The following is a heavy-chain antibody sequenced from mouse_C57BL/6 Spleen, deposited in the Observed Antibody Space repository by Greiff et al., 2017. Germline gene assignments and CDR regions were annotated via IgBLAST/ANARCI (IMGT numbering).Heavy chain of an antibody. V-gene: IGHV1-22*01. D-gene: IGHD1-1*01. CDR3: ARRYYGSSFYAMDY. CDR2: INPNDGGT. Sequence: EVQLQQSGPELVKPGASVKMSCKASGYTFTDYNMHWVKQSHGKSLEWIGYINPNDGGTSYNQKFKGKATLTVNKSSSTAYRELRSLTSEDSAVYYCARRYYGSSFYAMDYWGQGTSVTVSS. J-gene: IGHJ4*01. CDR1: GYTFTDYN.